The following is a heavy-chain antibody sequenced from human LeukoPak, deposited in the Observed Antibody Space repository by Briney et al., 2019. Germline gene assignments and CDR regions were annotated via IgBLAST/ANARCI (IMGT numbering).Heavy chain of an antibody. CDR2: ISGSGGRT. V-gene: IGHV3-23*01. D-gene: IGHD6-13*01. CDR3: AKDAAGIAATGTDY. CDR1: GFTFSSYA. J-gene: IGHJ4*02. Sequence: GGSLRLSCAASGFTFSSYAMSWVRQAPGKGLEWVSSISGSGGRTYYADSVKGRFTISRDNSKNTLYLQMNSLRAEDTAVYYCAKDAAGIAATGTDYWGQGTLVTVSS.